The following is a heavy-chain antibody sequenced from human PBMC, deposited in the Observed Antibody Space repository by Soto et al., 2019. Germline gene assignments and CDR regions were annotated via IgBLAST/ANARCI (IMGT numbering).Heavy chain of an antibody. CDR2: TYYRSKWYN. V-gene: IGHV6-1*01. CDR3: ARAVYDILTGYYNHYYYYGMDV. Sequence: SQTLSLTCAISGDSVSSNSAAWSWIRQSPSRGLEWLGRTYYRSKWYNDYAVSVKSRITINPDTSKNQFSLHLNSVTPEDTAVYYCARAVYDILTGYYNHYYYYGMDVWGQGTTVTVSS. J-gene: IGHJ6*02. CDR1: GDSVSSNSAA. D-gene: IGHD3-9*01.